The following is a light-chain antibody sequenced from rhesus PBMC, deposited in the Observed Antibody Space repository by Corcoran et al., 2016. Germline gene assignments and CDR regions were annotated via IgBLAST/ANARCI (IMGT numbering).Light chain of an antibody. V-gene: IGKV2-73*01. CDR1: QSLLHSNGNTY. CDR2: RVS. J-gene: IGKJ2*01. Sequence: DIVMTQTPLSLPVTPGEPASISCRSSQSLLHSNGNTYLYWYLQKPGQPPRLLIYRVSTQFCGVPDRFSGSGSGTVFTLKISRVEAEDVGVYYCMQALQTPYSFGQGTKVEIK. CDR3: MQALQTPYS.